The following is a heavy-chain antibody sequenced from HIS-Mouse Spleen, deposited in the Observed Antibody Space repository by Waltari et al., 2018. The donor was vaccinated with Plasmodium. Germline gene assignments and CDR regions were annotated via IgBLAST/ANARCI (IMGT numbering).Heavy chain of an antibody. CDR2: IYHSGRP. Sequence: QVQLQESGPGLVKPSETLSLTCTVSGYSISSGYYWGWIRQPPGKGREWMGGIYHSGRPYYNPSLKSGVTISVDPSKNQSSLKLSSGAAADTAVDYCARSLGIASSYWYFDLWGRGTLVTVSS. CDR3: ARSLGIASSYWYFDL. V-gene: IGHV4-38-2*02. D-gene: IGHD2-15*01. CDR1: GYSISSGYY. J-gene: IGHJ2*01.